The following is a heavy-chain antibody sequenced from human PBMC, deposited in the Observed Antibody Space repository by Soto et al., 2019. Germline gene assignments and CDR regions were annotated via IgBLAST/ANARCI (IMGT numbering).Heavy chain of an antibody. CDR2: IFYSGST. V-gene: IGHV4-59*08. CDR1: GGSISSYY. J-gene: IGHJ4*02. CDR3: ARRYGASFDY. Sequence: SETLSLTCTVSGGSISSYYWSWIRQPPGKGLEWIGYIFYSGSTNYNPSLKSRVTISVDTSKNQFSLKLSSVTAADTAVYYCARRYGASFDYWGQGTLVTVSS. D-gene: IGHD4-17*01.